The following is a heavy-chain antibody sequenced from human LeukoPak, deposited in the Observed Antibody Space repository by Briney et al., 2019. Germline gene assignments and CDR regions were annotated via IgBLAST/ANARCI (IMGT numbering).Heavy chain of an antibody. Sequence: PGRSLRLSCAASGFTFSTYGMHWVRQAPGKGLEWVAVILYDGSNEYYADSVKGRFTISRDNSKNTLYLQMNNLRPEDTAVYYCAKVGISSSWNYYYYGMDVWGQGTTVTVSS. CDR3: AKVGISSSWNYYYYGMDV. CDR1: GFTFSTYG. V-gene: IGHV3-30*18. D-gene: IGHD6-13*01. CDR2: ILYDGSNE. J-gene: IGHJ6*02.